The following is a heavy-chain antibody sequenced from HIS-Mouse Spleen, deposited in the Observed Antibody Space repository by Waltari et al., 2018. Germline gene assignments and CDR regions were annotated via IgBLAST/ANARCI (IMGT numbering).Heavy chain of an antibody. CDR2: IHYSGDT. CDR3: AREIPYSSSWYDWYFDL. V-gene: IGHV4-39*07. D-gene: IGHD6-13*01. CDR1: GCSISSSSYY. Sequence: QLQLQESGPGLVKPSETLSPTCTVSGCSISSSSYYWGWIRQPPGKGLGGIGVIHYSGDTCYNPSSKSGVTLAVDTSKNQFSLKLSSVTAADTAVYYCAREIPYSSSWYDWYFDLWGRGTLVTVSS. J-gene: IGHJ2*01.